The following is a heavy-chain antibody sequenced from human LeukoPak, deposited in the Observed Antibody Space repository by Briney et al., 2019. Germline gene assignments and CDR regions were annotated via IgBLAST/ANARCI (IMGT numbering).Heavy chain of an antibody. D-gene: IGHD2-15*01. V-gene: IGHV4-39*07. Sequence: PSETLSLTCTVSGGSISSSSCYWGWIRQPPGKGLEWLGSIYYSGSTYYNPSLKSRVTISVDTSKNQFSLKLSSVTAADTAVYYCARDIIVRCSGGSCNVRSGVFDPWGQGTLVTVSS. J-gene: IGHJ5*02. CDR3: ARDIIVRCSGGSCNVRSGVFDP. CDR2: IYYSGST. CDR1: GGSISSSSCY.